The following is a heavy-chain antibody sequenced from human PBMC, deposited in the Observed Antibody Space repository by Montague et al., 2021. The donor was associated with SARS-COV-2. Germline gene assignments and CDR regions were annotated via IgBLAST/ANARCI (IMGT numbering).Heavy chain of an antibody. D-gene: IGHD6-19*01. CDR1: GGSIRSTTFY. J-gene: IGHJ4*02. V-gene: IGHV4-39*07. Sequence: SETLSLTCTVSGGSIRSTTFYWGWIRQSPGKGLEWIGYIYEGDTTXYKPSLKSRVAISLDTPNNQFSLKITSLIVADTAIYYCVTPGKTAVAGQFDYWGPGILATVSS. CDR2: IYEGDTT. CDR3: VTPGKTAVAGQFDY.